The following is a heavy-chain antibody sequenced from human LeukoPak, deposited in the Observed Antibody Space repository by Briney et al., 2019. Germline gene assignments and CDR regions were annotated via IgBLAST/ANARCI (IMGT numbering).Heavy chain of an antibody. CDR1: GFTVSSNY. D-gene: IGHD4-17*01. V-gene: IGHV3-53*01. CDR3: ARGDDYGDYDY. J-gene: IGHJ4*02. CDR2: IYSGGST. Sequence: PGGSLRLSCAASGFTVSSNYMSWVRQAPGRGLEWVSVIYSGGSTYYAASVKGRFTISRDSSKNTLYLQMNSLRADDTAVYYCARGDDYGDYDYWGQGTLVTVSS.